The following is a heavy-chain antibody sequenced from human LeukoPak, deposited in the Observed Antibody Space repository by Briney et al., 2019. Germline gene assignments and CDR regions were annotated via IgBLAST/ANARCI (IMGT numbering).Heavy chain of an antibody. CDR2: INPNSGGT. J-gene: IGHJ4*02. CDR1: GYTFSGYY. V-gene: IGHV1-2*02. CDR3: ARVPVAGSFDY. D-gene: IGHD6-19*01. Sequence: ASVKVSCKASGYTFSGYYIHWVRQAPGQGLEWMGWINPNSGGTNYAQKFQGRVTMTRDTSISTAYMELSRLRSDDTAVYYCARVPVAGSFDYWGQGTLVTVSS.